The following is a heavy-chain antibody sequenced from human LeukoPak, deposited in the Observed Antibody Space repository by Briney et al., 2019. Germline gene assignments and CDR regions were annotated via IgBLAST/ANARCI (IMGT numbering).Heavy chain of an antibody. V-gene: IGHV3-7*01. CDR1: GFTFSDYW. CDR3: ARSAGSSNWYEGYYFDY. J-gene: IGHJ4*02. CDR2: IKEDGSEK. Sequence: PGGSLRLSCAASGFTFSDYWMNWVRQAPGKGLEWVANIKEDGSEKYYVDSVEGRFTISRDNAKNSLYLQMNSLTAEDTAVYYCARSAGSSNWYEGYYFDYWGQGTLVTVSS. D-gene: IGHD6-13*01.